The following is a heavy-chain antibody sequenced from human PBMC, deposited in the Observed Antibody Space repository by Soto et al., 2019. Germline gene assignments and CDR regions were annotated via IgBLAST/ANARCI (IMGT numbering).Heavy chain of an antibody. V-gene: IGHV3-30*03. CDR1: GFTFSSYG. CDR3: ARDSYYYDSSGYYTFDH. J-gene: IGHJ4*02. CDR2: ISYDGSNN. D-gene: IGHD3-22*01. Sequence: GGSLRLSCADSGFTFSSYGMHWVRQAPGKGLEWVAHISYDGSNNNYLDSVKGRFTISRDNSKNTLYLQMNSLRAEDTAVYYCARDSYYYDSSGYYTFDHWGQGTLVTVSS.